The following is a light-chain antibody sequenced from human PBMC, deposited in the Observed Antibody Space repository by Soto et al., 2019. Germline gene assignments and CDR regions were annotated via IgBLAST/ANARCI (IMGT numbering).Light chain of an antibody. CDR1: QSVSSSY. CDR3: QQYGRSRT. Sequence: EIVLTQSPGTLSLSPGERATLSCRASQSVSSSYLAWYQQKPGQAPRLLIYGASSRATGIPDRFSGSGSGTDFTLTISRLENEDFEVYYCQQYGRSRTFGQGTKVDTK. J-gene: IGKJ1*01. CDR2: GAS. V-gene: IGKV3-20*01.